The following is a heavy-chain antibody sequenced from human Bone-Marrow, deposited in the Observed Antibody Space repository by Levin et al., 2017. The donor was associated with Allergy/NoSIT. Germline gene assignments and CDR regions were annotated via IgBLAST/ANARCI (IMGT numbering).Heavy chain of an antibody. CDR2: IDWDGEK. V-gene: IGHV2-70*11. D-gene: IGHD2-21*01. CDR1: GFSLSTVGLC. J-gene: IGHJ6*02. Sequence: SGPTLVKPTQTLTLTCSFSGFSLSTVGLCVTWIRQSPGKALEWLARIDWDGEKYYSTSLKTRLSISKDTSKSQVSLTMTNADPVDTATYYCARTRVAGVSYYYGMDVWGRGTTVTVSS. CDR3: ARTRVAGVSYYYGMDV.